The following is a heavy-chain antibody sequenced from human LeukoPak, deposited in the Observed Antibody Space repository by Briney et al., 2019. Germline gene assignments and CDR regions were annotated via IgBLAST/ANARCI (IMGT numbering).Heavy chain of an antibody. CDR2: IIPIFGIA. V-gene: IGHV1-69*04. D-gene: IGHD4-17*01. CDR3: ARGSYGDYYSVYFGY. J-gene: IGHJ4*02. CDR1: GGTFSSYA. Sequence: SVKVSCKASGGTFSSYAISWVRQAPGQGLEWMGRIIPIFGIANYAQKFQGRVTITADKSTSTAYMELSSLRSEDTAVYYCARGSYGDYYSVYFGYWGQGTLVTASS.